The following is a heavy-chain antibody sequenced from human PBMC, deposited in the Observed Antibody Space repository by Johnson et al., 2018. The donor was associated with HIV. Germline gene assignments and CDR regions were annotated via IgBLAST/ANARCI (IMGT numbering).Heavy chain of an antibody. Sequence: QIQLVESGGGVVQPGGSLRLSCAVSGFTFSSYGMHWVRQAPGKGLEWVAFIRYDGSNKYYADSVQGRFTISRDNSKNTLFLQMNSLKTEDTAVYYCTTGLPGATYDAFDIWGQGTMVTVSS. D-gene: IGHD5-12*01. CDR2: IRYDGSNK. V-gene: IGHV3-30*02. CDR3: TTGLPGATYDAFDI. CDR1: GFTFSSYG. J-gene: IGHJ3*02.